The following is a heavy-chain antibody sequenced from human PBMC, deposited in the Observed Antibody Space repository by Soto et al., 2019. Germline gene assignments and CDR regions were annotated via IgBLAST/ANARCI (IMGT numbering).Heavy chain of an antibody. D-gene: IGHD3-16*01. CDR2: IYYSGST. CDR1: GGSISSGDYY. Sequence: SETLSLTCTVSGGSISSGDYYWSWIRQPPGKGLEWIGYIYYSGSTYYNPSLKSRVTISVDTSKNKFSLKLSSVTAADTAVYYCARFRGGAYAFDIWGQGTMVTVSS. CDR3: ARFRGGAYAFDI. J-gene: IGHJ3*02. V-gene: IGHV4-30-4*01.